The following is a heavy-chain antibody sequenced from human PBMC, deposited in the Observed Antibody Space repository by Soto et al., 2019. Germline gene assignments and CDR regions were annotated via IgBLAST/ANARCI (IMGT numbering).Heavy chain of an antibody. Sequence: QVQLQESGPGLVKPSQTLSLTCTVSGGSISSGGYYWSWIRQHPGKGLEWIGYIYYSGSTYYNPSLQSRVTISVDTSKSQFSLKLSSVTVADTAVYYCARVRGSGSYWFDPWGQGTLVTVSS. V-gene: IGHV4-31*03. J-gene: IGHJ5*02. D-gene: IGHD3-10*01. CDR1: GGSISSGGYY. CDR3: ARVRGSGSYWFDP. CDR2: IYYSGST.